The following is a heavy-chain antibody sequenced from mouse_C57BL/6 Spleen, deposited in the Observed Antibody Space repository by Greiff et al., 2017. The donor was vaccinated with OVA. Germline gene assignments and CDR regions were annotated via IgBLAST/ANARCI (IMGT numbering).Heavy chain of an antibody. CDR3: ARGKSIYYDYDGAMDY. CDR2: INPNNGGT. D-gene: IGHD2-4*01. V-gene: IGHV1-18*01. J-gene: IGHJ4*01. CDR1: GYTFTDYN. Sequence: EVQLQQSGPELVKPGASVKIPCKASGYTFTDYNMDWVKQSHGKSLEWIGDINPNNGGTIYNQKFKGKATLTVAKSSSTAYMELRSLTSEDTAVYYCARGKSIYYDYDGAMDYWGQGTSVTVSS.